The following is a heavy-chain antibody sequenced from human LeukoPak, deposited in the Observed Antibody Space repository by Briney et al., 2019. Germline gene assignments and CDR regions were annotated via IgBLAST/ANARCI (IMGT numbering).Heavy chain of an antibody. J-gene: IGHJ4*02. CDR1: GCTFKHRA. CDR3: ARQYGYYPDY. D-gene: IGHD4-17*01. V-gene: IGHV1-69*13. Sequence: GASVTVSYMHSGCTFKHRAFRLVRQAPGQGLEWMGGIIPIFGTANYAQKFQGRVTITADESTSTAYMELSSLRSEDTAVYYCARQYGYYPDYWGQGTLVTVSS. CDR2: IIPIFGTA.